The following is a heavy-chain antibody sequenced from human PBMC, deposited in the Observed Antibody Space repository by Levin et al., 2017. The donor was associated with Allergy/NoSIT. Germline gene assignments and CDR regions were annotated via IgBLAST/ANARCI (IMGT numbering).Heavy chain of an antibody. CDR2: IYYSGST. Sequence: SQTLSLPCPVSGDSIRGGGYHWTWLRQHPEKGLEWIGYIYYSGSTFYNPSLKSRLMISVDTSKNQFSLNVSSVTAADTAVYYCEREDGSTFDFWGQGALVTVAS. CDR3: EREDGSTFDF. D-gene: IGHD2-2*03. CDR1: GDSIRGGGYH. J-gene: IGHJ4*02. V-gene: IGHV4-31*03.